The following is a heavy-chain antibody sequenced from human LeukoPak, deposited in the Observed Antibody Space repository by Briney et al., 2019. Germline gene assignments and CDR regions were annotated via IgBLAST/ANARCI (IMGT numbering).Heavy chain of an antibody. Sequence: GASVKVSCKASGYTFTSYYMHWVRQAPGQGLEWMGIINLSGGNTNYAQKFQGRVTMTRDTTTSTVYMELSSLRSEDTDMYYCAREAPGGYFDYWGQGTLVTVSS. J-gene: IGHJ4*02. CDR2: INLSGGNT. CDR3: AREAPGGYFDY. CDR1: GYTFTSYY. D-gene: IGHD6-13*01. V-gene: IGHV1-46*01.